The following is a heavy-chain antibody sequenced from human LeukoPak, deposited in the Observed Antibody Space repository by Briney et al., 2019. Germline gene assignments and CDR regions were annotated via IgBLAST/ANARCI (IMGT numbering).Heavy chain of an antibody. CDR1: GFTFSVYW. Sequence: GGSLRLSCVASGFTFSVYWMSWVRQAPGKGLGWVANIKEDGSEKYYVDSVKGRFTISRDNAKNSLYLQMSSLTAEDTAVYYCARGGSWFAPWGQGTLVTVSS. CDR3: ARGGSWFAP. V-gene: IGHV3-7*01. J-gene: IGHJ5*02. D-gene: IGHD3-10*01. CDR2: IKEDGSEK.